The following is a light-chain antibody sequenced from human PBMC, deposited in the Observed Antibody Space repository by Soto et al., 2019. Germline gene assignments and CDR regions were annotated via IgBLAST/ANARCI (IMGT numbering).Light chain of an antibody. Sequence: QSVLTQPPSASGTPGQRVTISCSGSSSNIGSNTVNWYQQLPGTAPKLLIYSNNQRPSGVPDRFSGSKSGTSASLAISGLQSEDEADYFCKSYAGSNTYVFGSGTKV. CDR2: SNN. V-gene: IGLV1-44*01. CDR3: KSYAGSNTYV. CDR1: SSNIGSNT. J-gene: IGLJ1*01.